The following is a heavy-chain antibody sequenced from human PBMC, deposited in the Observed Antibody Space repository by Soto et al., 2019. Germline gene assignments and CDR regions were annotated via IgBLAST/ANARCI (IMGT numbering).Heavy chain of an antibody. J-gene: IGHJ4*02. V-gene: IGHV3-53*01. CDR1: GFTVSSNY. D-gene: IGHD3-3*01. CDR3: ARARRYDFWSGYYPDY. Sequence: GGSLRLSCAASGFTVSSNYMSWVRQSPGKGLEWVPVIYSGGSTYYADSVKGRFTISRDNSKNTLYLQMNSLRAEDTAVYYCARARRYDFWSGYYPDYWGQGTLVTV. CDR2: IYSGGST.